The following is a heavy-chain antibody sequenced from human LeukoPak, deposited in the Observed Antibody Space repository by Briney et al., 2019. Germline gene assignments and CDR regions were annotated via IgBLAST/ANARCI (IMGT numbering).Heavy chain of an antibody. CDR2: ISGDGGST. CDR3: ATYYDILTGYYPRRDY. J-gene: IGHJ4*02. CDR1: GFAFDDYA. V-gene: IGHV3-43*02. Sequence: PGGSLRLSCAASGFAFDDYAMHWVRQAPGTGLEWVSLISGDGGSTYYADSVKGRFTISRDNAKNSLYLQMNSLRAEDTAVYYCATYYDILTGYYPRRDYWGQGTLVTVSS. D-gene: IGHD3-9*01.